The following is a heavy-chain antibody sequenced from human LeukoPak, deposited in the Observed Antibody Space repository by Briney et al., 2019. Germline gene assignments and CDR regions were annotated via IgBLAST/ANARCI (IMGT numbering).Heavy chain of an antibody. D-gene: IGHD1-1*01. CDR3: ARHNYYQFEY. CDR2: IRHDGSEK. Sequence: GGSLRLSCTASGFTFNIYSMTWVRQAPGKGLEWVANIRHDGSEKYYVDSVRGRVTISRDNAKNSVYLQLNSLRPEDTAVYFCARHNYYQFEYWGQGTLVTASS. J-gene: IGHJ4*02. CDR1: GFTFNIYS. V-gene: IGHV3-7*01.